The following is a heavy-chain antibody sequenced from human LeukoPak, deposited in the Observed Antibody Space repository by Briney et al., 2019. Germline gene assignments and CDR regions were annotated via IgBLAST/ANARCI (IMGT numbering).Heavy chain of an antibody. CDR3: TRRTYCSSTSCYNMGRQDDY. CDR1: GFTFSGSA. CDR2: IRSKANSYAT. J-gene: IGHJ4*02. D-gene: IGHD2-2*02. V-gene: IGHV3-73*01. Sequence: GGSLRLSCAASGFTFSGSAMHWVRQASGKGLEWVGRIRSKANSYATAYAASVKGGFTISRDDSKDMAYLQMNSLKTEDTAVYYCTRRTYCSSTSCYNMGRQDDYWGQGTLVTVSS.